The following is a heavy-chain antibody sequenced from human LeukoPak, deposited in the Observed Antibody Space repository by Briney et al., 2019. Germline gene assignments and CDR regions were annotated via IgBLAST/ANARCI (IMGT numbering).Heavy chain of an antibody. D-gene: IGHD5-12*01. CDR3: ASGTVASMDI. CDR1: GGTFNSYT. Sequence: SVKVSRKASGGTFNSYTINWVRQAPGQGLEWMGGIIPIFATTNYAQKFQGRVTITADESTSTAYMELSSLSSEDTAVYYCASGTVASMDIWGQGTMVTVSS. CDR2: IIPIFATT. V-gene: IGHV1-69*01. J-gene: IGHJ3*02.